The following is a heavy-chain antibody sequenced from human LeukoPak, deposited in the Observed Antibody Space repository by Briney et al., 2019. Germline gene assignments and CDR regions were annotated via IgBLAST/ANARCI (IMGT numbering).Heavy chain of an antibody. CDR1: GFTFSSYW. CDR2: INSDGSST. D-gene: IGHD3-16*01. Sequence: GGSLRLSCAASGFTFSSYWMHWVRRAPGKGLVWVSRINSDGSSTSYADSVKGRFTISRDNAKNTLYLQMNSLRAEDTAVYYCARVSYYDYVWGSLDYFDYWGQGTLVTVSS. CDR3: ARVSYYDYVWGSLDYFDY. J-gene: IGHJ4*02. V-gene: IGHV3-74*01.